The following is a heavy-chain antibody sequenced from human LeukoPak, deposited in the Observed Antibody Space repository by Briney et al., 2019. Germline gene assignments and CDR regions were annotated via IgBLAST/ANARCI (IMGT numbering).Heavy chain of an antibody. J-gene: IGHJ6*02. D-gene: IGHD6-13*01. V-gene: IGHV1-18*01. CDR2: ISAYNGNT. CDR3: ARDAHQIAGHYCYYGMDV. CDR1: GYTFTSYG. Sequence: ASVKVSCKASGYTFTSYGISWVRQAPGQGLEWMGWISAYNGNTNYAQKLQGRVTMTTDTSTSTAYMELRSLRSDDTAVYYCARDAHQIAGHYCYYGMDVWGQGTTVTVSS.